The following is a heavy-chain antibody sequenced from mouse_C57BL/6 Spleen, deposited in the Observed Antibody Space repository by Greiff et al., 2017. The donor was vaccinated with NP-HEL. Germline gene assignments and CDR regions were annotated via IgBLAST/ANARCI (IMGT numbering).Heavy chain of an antibody. V-gene: IGHV2-6-1*01. J-gene: IGHJ4*01. CDR3: ARHHGNYDAMDY. CDR2: IWSDGST. Sequence: VKVVESGPGLVAPSQSLSITCTVSGFSLTSYGVHWVRQPPGKGLEWLVVIWSDGSTTYNSALKSRLSISKDNSKSQVFLKMNSLQTDDTAMYYCARHHGNYDAMDYWGQGTSVTVSS. D-gene: IGHD1-1*01. CDR1: GFSLTSYG.